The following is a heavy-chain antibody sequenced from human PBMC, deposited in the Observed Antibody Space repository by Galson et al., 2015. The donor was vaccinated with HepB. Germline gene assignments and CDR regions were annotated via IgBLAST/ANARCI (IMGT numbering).Heavy chain of an antibody. V-gene: IGHV3-15*01. CDR1: GFTVSDAL. J-gene: IGHJ4*02. CDR2: IRSNSDGGST. CDR3: TISPYFDY. Sequence: SLRLSCAASGFTVSDALMTWVRQAPGKGLEWVGRIRSNSDGGSTDYAAHAKGRFTISRDDSKNTLYLQMNSLKTEDTAVYYCTISPYFDYWGQGTLVTVSS.